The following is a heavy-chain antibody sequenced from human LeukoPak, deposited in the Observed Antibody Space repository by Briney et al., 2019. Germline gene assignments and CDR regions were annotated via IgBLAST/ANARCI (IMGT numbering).Heavy chain of an antibody. CDR3: ARSGGYSGYNFDH. CDR2: IYYGTT. Sequence: SETLSLTCTVSGGSISSYYWSWIRQPPGKGLEWIGRIYYGTTSYNSFLRSRVTISMDTSKNQFSLNPNSVTAADTAIYYCARSGGYSGYNFDHWGQGTLVTVSA. CDR1: GGSISSYY. J-gene: IGHJ4*02. D-gene: IGHD5-12*01. V-gene: IGHV4-59*01.